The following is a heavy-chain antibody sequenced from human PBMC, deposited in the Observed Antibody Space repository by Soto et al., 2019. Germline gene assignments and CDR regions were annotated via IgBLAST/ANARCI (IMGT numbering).Heavy chain of an antibody. V-gene: IGHV1-18*01. CDR1: GYTFTSYG. CDR2: ISASNGNT. CDR3: ARDRGSDVRGGSAFDI. Sequence: QVQLVQSGAEVKNSGASVKVSCKASGYTFTSYGFSWVRQAPGQGLEWMGWISASNGNTNYAQKLQGRVTMTTDTSTGTAYMELRSLRSDDTATYYCARDRGSDVRGGSAFDIWGQGTMVTVSS. J-gene: IGHJ3*02. D-gene: IGHD2-15*01.